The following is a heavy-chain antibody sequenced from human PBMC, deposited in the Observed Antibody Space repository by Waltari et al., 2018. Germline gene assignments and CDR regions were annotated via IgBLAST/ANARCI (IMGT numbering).Heavy chain of an antibody. CDR2: ISGSGGST. D-gene: IGHD2-8*02. J-gene: IGHJ6*03. Sequence: EVQLVESGGGLVPPGGSLRLSCAASGFTFSSYAMSWVRQAPGKGLEWVSAISGSGGSTYYADSVKGRFTISRDNSKNTLYLQMNSLRAEDTAVYYCAKSGGTYIVLVKNYYYYMDVWGKGTTVTVSS. CDR3: AKSGGTYIVLVKNYYYYMDV. V-gene: IGHV3-23*04. CDR1: GFTFSSYA.